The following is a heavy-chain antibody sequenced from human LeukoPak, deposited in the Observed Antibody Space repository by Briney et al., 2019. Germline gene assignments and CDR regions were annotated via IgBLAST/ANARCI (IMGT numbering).Heavy chain of an antibody. V-gene: IGHV1-18*01. CDR1: GYTFTSYG. CDR2: ISAYNGNT. J-gene: IGHJ3*02. D-gene: IGHD6-19*01. Sequence: ASVKVSCKASGYTFTSYGTSWVRQAPGQGLEWMGWISAYNGNTNYAQKLQGRVTMTTDTSTSTAYMELRSLRSDDTAVYYCAREDIAVAGFDAFDIWGQGTMVTVSS. CDR3: AREDIAVAGFDAFDI.